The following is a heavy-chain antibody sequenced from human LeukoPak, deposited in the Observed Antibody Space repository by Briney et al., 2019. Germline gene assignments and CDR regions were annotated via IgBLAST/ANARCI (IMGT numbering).Heavy chain of an antibody. CDR3: AREPTRGRAGDNSFDI. CDR1: GYIFNDYD. V-gene: IGHV1-8*01. J-gene: IGHJ3*02. D-gene: IGHD7-27*01. CDR2: MNPNSGNT. Sequence: ASVKVSCKASGYIFNDYDINWVRQAAGQGLEWMGWMNPNSGNTGYARKFQGRITMTRDTSITTAYMELSGLMPEDTAVYYCAREPTRGRAGDNSFDIWGQGTMVTVSS.